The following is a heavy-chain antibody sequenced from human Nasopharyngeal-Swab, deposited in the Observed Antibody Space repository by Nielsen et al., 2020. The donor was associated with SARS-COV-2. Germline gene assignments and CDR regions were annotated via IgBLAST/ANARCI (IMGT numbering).Heavy chain of an antibody. CDR2: ISSSSSTS. D-gene: IGHD1-26*01. CDR1: EFTMSRNG. V-gene: IGHV3-48*02. CDR3: ARDVAIVGATLEN. Sequence: GESLKISCAASEFTMSRNGMHWVRQAPGKGLKWVAYISSSSSTSYYADSVKGRFTISRDNPKNSLYLQMNSLRDEDTALYYCARDVAIVGATLENWGQGTLVTVSS. J-gene: IGHJ4*02.